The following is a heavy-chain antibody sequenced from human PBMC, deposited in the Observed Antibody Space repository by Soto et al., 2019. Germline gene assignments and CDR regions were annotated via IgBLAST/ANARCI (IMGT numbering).Heavy chain of an antibody. J-gene: IGHJ4*02. CDR2: IYYSGST. CDR1: GGSISSYY. V-gene: IGHV4-59*01. Sequence: SETLSLTCTVSGGSISSYYWSWIRQPPGKGLEWIGYIYYSGSTNYNPSLKSRVTISVDTSKNQFSLKLSSVTAADTAVYYCARATGMAPFDYWGQGQWSPS. CDR3: ARATGMAPFDY. D-gene: IGHD5-18*01.